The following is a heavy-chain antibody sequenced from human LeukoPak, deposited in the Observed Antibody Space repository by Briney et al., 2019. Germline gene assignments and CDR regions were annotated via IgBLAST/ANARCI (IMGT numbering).Heavy chain of an antibody. CDR2: MNSNSGNT. V-gene: IGHV1-8*01. CDR1: GYTFTNYD. Sequence: ASVKVSCKASGYTFTNYDINWVRQAPGQGLECMGWMNSNSGNTGYAQKFQGRVTMTRNTSISTAYMELSSLKAEDTAVYYCARGRGSSSGWRRFDYWGQGSLVTVSS. J-gene: IGHJ4*02. CDR3: ARGRGSSSGWRRFDY. D-gene: IGHD6-19*01.